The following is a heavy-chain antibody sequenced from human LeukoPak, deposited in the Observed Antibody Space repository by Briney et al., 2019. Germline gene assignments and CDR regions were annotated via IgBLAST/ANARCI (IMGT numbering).Heavy chain of an antibody. CDR1: GGSINNSSSDY. CDR2: IYYTGST. D-gene: IGHD5-18*01. CDR3: ARRPSGYSYGPDY. J-gene: IGHJ4*02. Sequence: SETLSLTCTVSGGSINNSSSDYWAWIRQPPGKGLEWIGNIYYTGSTYYNPSLKSRVTISVDTSKNQVSLKVNSVTAADTAVYYCARRPSGYSYGPDYWGQGTLVTVSS. V-gene: IGHV4-39*01.